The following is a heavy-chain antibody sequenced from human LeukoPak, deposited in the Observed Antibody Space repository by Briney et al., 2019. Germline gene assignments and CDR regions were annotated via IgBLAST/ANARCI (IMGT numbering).Heavy chain of an antibody. Sequence: SETLSLTCTVSGVSISSYYWSWIRQPPGKGLEWIGDIYYSGRTNYKPSLKSRVTILVDTSKNQFSLRLSSVTAADTAVYYCARVLTEYSSSRCLDFWGQGALVTVSS. CDR2: IYYSGRT. CDR1: GVSISSYY. D-gene: IGHD6-13*01. V-gene: IGHV4-59*01. CDR3: ARVLTEYSSSRCLDF. J-gene: IGHJ4*02.